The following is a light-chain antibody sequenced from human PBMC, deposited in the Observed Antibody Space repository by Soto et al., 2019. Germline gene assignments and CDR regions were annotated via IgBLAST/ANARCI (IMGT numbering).Light chain of an antibody. CDR1: SGDIGSYNR. Sequence: LTQPASVSGSPGQSITISCTGTSGDIGSYNRVSWYQQHPGKAPKLIIYEVTDRPSGVSNRFSGSKSGNTASLTISGLQAEDEAEYYCSSYPNINTRPCVFGTGTKVTVL. J-gene: IGLJ1*01. CDR3: SSYPNINTRPCV. V-gene: IGLV2-14*01. CDR2: EVT.